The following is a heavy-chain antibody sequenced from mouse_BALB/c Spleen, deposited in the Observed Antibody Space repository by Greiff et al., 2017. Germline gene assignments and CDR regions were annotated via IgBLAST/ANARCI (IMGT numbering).Heavy chain of an antibody. CDR1: GFTFSSFG. CDR2: ISSGSSTI. V-gene: IGHV5-17*02. Sequence: EVKLVESGGGLVQPGGSRKLSCAASGFTFSSFGMHWVRQAPEKGLEWVAYISSGSSTIYYADTVKGRFTISRDNPKNTLFLQMTSLRSEDTAMYYCARGEFFAYWGQGTLVTVSA. CDR3: ARGEFFAY. J-gene: IGHJ3*01.